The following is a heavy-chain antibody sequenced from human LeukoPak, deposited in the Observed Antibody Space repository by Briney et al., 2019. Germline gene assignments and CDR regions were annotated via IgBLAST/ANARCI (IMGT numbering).Heavy chain of an antibody. CDR3: ARESIVVVPTTMDDASDI. CDR2: IKQDGSEQ. Sequence: GGSLRLSCAASGFTFSHYYMSWVRQAPGKGLEWVANIKQDGSEQFYLDSVKGRFTVSRDNAKNALYLQMHSLRVEDTAVYYCARESIVVVPTTMDDASDIWGQGTMVTVSS. V-gene: IGHV3-7*01. D-gene: IGHD2-2*01. J-gene: IGHJ3*02. CDR1: GFTFSHYY.